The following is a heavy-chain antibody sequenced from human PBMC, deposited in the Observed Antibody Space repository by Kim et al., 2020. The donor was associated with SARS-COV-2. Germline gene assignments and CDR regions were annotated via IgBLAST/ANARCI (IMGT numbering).Heavy chain of an antibody. J-gene: IGHJ4*02. Sequence: GGSLRLSCAASGFTFSSYSMNWVRQAPGKGLDWVSSISSSSSYIYYADSVKGRFTISRDNAKNSLYLQMNSLRAEDTAVYYCARYADSAMAHDDYWGQGTLVTVSS. D-gene: IGHD5-18*01. CDR1: GFTFSSYS. CDR2: ISSSSSYI. CDR3: ARYADSAMAHDDY. V-gene: IGHV3-21*01.